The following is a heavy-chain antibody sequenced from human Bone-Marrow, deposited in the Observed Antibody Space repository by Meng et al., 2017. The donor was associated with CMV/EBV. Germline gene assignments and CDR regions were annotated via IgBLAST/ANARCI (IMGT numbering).Heavy chain of an antibody. Sequence: GESLKISCAASGFTFSSYAMHWVRQAPGKGLEWVAFIRYDGSNKYYADSVKGRFTISRDNSKNTLYLQMNSLRAEDTAVYYCAKDRAVGATKTSYFDYWGQGTLVTVSS. J-gene: IGHJ4*02. CDR3: AKDRAVGATKTSYFDY. D-gene: IGHD1-26*01. CDR2: IRYDGSNK. V-gene: IGHV3-30*02. CDR1: GFTFSSYA.